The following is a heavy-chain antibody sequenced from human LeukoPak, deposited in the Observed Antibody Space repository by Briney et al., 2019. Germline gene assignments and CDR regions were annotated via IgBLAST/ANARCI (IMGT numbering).Heavy chain of an antibody. CDR1: GFTFSSYS. CDR2: ISSSSSYI. V-gene: IGHV3-21*04. CDR3: AKDLSRRRTAFDY. Sequence: GGSLRLSCAASGFTFSSYSMNWVRQAPGKGLEWVSSISSSSSYIYYADSVKGRFTISRDNAKNSLYLQMNSLRAEDTAVYYCAKDLSRRRTAFDYWGQGTLVTVSS. D-gene: IGHD2-21*02. J-gene: IGHJ4*02.